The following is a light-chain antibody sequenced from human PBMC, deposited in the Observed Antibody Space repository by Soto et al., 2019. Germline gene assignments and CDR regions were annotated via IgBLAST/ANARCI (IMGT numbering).Light chain of an antibody. Sequence: QAVLTPPSSVPGAPWQTVTISCTGSGSNIGAGYGVQWYQQLPGTAPRLLIYGSDDRPSGVPDRFSASVSGNSASLAITGLQTEDEAVYYCQSYDSNLSEVFGPGTKVTVL. J-gene: IGLJ1*01. CDR3: QSYDSNLSEV. CDR2: GSD. V-gene: IGLV1-40*01. CDR1: GSNIGAGYG.